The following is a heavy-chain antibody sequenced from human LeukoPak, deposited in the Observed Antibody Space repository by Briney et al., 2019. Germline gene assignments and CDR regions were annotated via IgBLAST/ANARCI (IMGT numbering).Heavy chain of an antibody. J-gene: IGHJ4*02. D-gene: IGHD3-9*01. V-gene: IGHV1-2*02. Sequence: EASVKVSCKASGYTFTGYYMHWVRQAPGQGLEWMGWINPNSGGTNYAQKFQGGVTMTRDTSISTAYMELSRLRSDDTAVYYCARALRYFDWYSYYFDYWGQGTLVTVSS. CDR2: INPNSGGT. CDR3: ARALRYFDWYSYYFDY. CDR1: GYTFTGYY.